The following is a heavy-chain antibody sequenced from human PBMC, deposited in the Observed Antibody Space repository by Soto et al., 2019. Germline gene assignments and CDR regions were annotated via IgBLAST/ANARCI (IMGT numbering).Heavy chain of an antibody. CDR2: ISSSGGSI. J-gene: IGHJ4*02. CDR3: ARGWHIVVVPAAIPTDFDY. CDR1: GFTFSSYA. V-gene: IGHV3-23*01. D-gene: IGHD2-2*01. Sequence: GGSLRLSCAASGFTFSSYAMSWVRQAPGKGLEWVSDISSSGGSIYYADSVKGRFTISRDNAKNTLYLQMNSLRAEDTAVYYCARGWHIVVVPAAIPTDFDYWGQRTLVTVSS.